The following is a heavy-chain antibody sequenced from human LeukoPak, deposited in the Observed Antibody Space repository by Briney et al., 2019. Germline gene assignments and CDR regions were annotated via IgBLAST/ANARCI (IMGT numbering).Heavy chain of an antibody. J-gene: IGHJ4*02. V-gene: IGHV3-21*01. CDR2: ISSTGNYI. CDR1: GFIFSNFN. CDR3: ARVSTGPV. D-gene: IGHD1-1*01. Sequence: PGGSLRVSCVGSGFIFSNFNMNWVRQAPGKGLEWVSSISSTGNYIHYADSVKGRFTISRDNAQKSLYLQMNSLRVEGSAVYYCARVSTGPVWGQGTLVTVSS.